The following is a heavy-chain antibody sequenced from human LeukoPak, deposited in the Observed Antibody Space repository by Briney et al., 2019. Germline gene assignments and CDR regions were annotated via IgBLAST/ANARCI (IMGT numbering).Heavy chain of an antibody. Sequence: SETLSLTCTVSGGSISSYYWSWIRQPAGKGLEWIGRIYTSGSTNYNPSLKSRVTMSVDTSKNQFSLKLSFVTAADTAVYYCAGNLLTYYYGSGGFDPWGQGTLVTVSS. CDR3: AGNLLTYYYGSGGFDP. J-gene: IGHJ5*02. V-gene: IGHV4-4*07. D-gene: IGHD3-10*01. CDR1: GGSISSYY. CDR2: IYTSGST.